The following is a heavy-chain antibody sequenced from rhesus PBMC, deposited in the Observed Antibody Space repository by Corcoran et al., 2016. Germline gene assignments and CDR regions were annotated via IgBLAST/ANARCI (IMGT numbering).Heavy chain of an antibody. CDR3: ARDRYSGYSSYFEF. J-gene: IGHJ1*01. CDR2: IGGSSGST. D-gene: IGHD5-24*01. CDR1: GYSISSGYG. V-gene: IGHV4-127*01. Sequence: QVQLQESGPGLVKPSETLFLTCAVSGYSISSGYGWSWIRQPPGKGLEWVGFIGGSSGSTNYNPSLKSRVTISKDTSKNQFSLKLSSVTAADTAVYYCARDRYSGYSSYFEFWGQGALVTVSS.